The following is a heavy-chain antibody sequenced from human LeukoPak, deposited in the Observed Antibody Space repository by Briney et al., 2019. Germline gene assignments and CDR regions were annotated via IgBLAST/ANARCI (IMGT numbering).Heavy chain of an antibody. CDR1: GGSISSGSYY. CDR2: IYYSGST. V-gene: IGHV4-39*07. Sequence: SETLSLTCTVSGGSISSGSYYWSWIRQPPGKGLEWIGSIYYSGSTYYNPSLKSRVTISVDTSKNQFSLKLSSVTAADTAVYYCARGNYYDFWSGYFDYWGQGTLVTVSS. D-gene: IGHD3-3*01. J-gene: IGHJ4*02. CDR3: ARGNYYDFWSGYFDY.